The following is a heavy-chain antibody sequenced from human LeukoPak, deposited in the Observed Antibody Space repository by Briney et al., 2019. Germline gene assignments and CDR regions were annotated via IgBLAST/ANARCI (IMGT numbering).Heavy chain of an antibody. D-gene: IGHD2-15*01. J-gene: IGHJ3*02. CDR3: ARHFVYCSGGSCYRPVDAFHI. V-gene: IGHV7-4-1*02. Sequence: ASVKVSFTASGYRFTTYGIAWVRQAPGQGMEWMGWINTNSGNRKYYQGFSGRVVFSLDTADSKAYLQMSRLREGDAAVYYCARHFVYCSGGSCYRPVDAFHIWGQGTMVTVSS. CDR2: INTNSGNR. CDR1: GYRFTTYG.